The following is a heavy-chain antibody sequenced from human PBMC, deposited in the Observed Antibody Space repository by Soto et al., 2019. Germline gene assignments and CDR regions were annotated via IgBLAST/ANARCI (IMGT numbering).Heavy chain of an antibody. J-gene: IGHJ6*02. Sequence: GGSLRLSCAASGFTFSSYAMHWVRQAPGKGLEWVAVISYDGSNKYYADSVKGRFTISRDNSKNTLYLQMNSLRAEDTAVYYCAKDRGYSYDTKDYYYYGMDVWGQGTTVTVSS. CDR2: ISYDGSNK. CDR1: GFTFSSYA. V-gene: IGHV3-30-3*01. D-gene: IGHD5-18*01. CDR3: AKDRGYSYDTKDYYYYGMDV.